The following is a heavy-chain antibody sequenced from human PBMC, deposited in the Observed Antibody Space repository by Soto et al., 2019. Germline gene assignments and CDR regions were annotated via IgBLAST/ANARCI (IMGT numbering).Heavy chain of an antibody. Sequence: GGSLRLSCAASGFTFSSYAMSRVRQAPGKGLEWVSAISGSGGSTYYADSVKGRFTIPRDNSKSTLYLQMNSLRAQDTAVYYGAKGQVMSKIHCYYCGMDVWGQGTMVTVYS. V-gene: IGHV3-23*01. CDR2: ISGSGGST. CDR3: AKGQVMSKIHCYYCGMDV. J-gene: IGHJ6*02. CDR1: GFTFSSYA. D-gene: IGHD3-16*01.